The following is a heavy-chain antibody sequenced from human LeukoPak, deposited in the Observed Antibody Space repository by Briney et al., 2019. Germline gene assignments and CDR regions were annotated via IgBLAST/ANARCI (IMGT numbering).Heavy chain of an antibody. D-gene: IGHD3-3*01. Sequence: GGSLRLSCAASGFTFSSYAMSWVRQAPGKGLEWVSSFSGAGGYTHSADSVKGRFIISRDNSKNTLYLQMNSLRVEDTAVYYCAKHPYNDFWSGYYKGFDYWGQGTLVTVSS. J-gene: IGHJ4*02. CDR1: GFTFSSYA. CDR3: AKHPYNDFWSGYYKGFDY. CDR2: FSGAGGYT. V-gene: IGHV3-23*01.